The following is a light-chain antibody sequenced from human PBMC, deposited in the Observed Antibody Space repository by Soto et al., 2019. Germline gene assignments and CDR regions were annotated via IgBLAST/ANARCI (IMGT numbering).Light chain of an antibody. J-gene: IGKJ1*01. CDR1: QSISSW. CDR3: QQYNSYTRT. CDR2: KAS. Sequence: DARRTQSTNTLSADVGDSVPITCRASQSISSWLAWYQQKPGKAPKLLIYKASSLESGVPSRFSGSGSGTEFTLTISSLQPDDFATYYCQQYNSYTRTFGQGSMV. V-gene: IGKV1-5*03.